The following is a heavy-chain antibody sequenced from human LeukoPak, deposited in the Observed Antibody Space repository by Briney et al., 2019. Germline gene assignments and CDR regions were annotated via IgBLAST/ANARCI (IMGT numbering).Heavy chain of an antibody. J-gene: IGHJ4*02. V-gene: IGHV1-46*01. CDR3: AREPGVNMYYFDY. CDR2: IDPSGGST. D-gene: IGHD1/OR15-1a*01. Sequence: ASVKVSCKASGYTSTSYYMHWVRQAPGQGLEWMGIIDPSGGSTSYAQKFQGRVTVTRDTSTSTVYMELSSLRSEDTAVYYCAREPGVNMYYFDYWRQGTLVTVSS. CDR1: GYTSTSYY.